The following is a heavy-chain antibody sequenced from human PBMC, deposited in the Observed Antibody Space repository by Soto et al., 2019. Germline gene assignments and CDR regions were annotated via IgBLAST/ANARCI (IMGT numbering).Heavy chain of an antibody. J-gene: IGHJ4*01. Sequence: SLRLSCAASGFTFSGSAMHWVRQASGKGLEWVGRIRSKANSYATAYAASVKGSFPISRDNAKNSLYLQLSSLRAEDTVFFYCARDGTVLVATINIFDYWGQEPRSPSPQ. CDR1: GFTFSGSA. V-gene: IGHV3-73*01. CDR2: IRSKANSYAT. D-gene: IGHD5-12*01. CDR3: ARDGTVLVATINIFDY.